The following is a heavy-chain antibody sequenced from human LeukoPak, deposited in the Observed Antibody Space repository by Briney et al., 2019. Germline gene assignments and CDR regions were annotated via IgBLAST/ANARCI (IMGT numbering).Heavy chain of an antibody. Sequence: PGGSLRLSCAASGFTFSSYSMNWVRQAPGKGLEWVSSISSSSSYIYYADSVKGRFTISRDNAKNSLYLQMNSLRAEDTAVYYCASNAYYDFYRNGMDVWGQGTTVTVS. J-gene: IGHJ6*02. CDR2: ISSSSSYI. D-gene: IGHD3-3*01. CDR3: ASNAYYDFYRNGMDV. CDR1: GFTFSSYS. V-gene: IGHV3-21*01.